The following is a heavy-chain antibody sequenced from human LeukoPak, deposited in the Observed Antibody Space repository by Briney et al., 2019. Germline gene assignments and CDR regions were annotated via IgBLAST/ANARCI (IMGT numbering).Heavy chain of an antibody. CDR1: GFTFSSNT. Sequence: GGSLRLSCAASGFTFSSNTMSWVRQAPGKGLEWVSAISGSGGSTYYADSVKGRFTISRDNSKNTLYLQVNSLRAEDTAVYYCAKGSSSWLNWGQGTLVTVSS. CDR3: AKGSSSWLN. D-gene: IGHD6-13*01. V-gene: IGHV3-23*01. J-gene: IGHJ4*02. CDR2: ISGSGGST.